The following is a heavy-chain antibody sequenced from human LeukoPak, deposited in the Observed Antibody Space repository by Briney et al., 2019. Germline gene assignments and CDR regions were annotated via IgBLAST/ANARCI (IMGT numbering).Heavy chain of an antibody. CDR2: INPNSGGT. J-gene: IGHJ4*02. Sequence: ASVKVSCKASGYTFSGFYIHWVRQAPGQGLEWMGWINPNSGGTNYTQKFQGRVTMTRDTSISTAYMERSRLRSDDTAVYYCATESHSSGWFYRDYWGQGTLVTVSS. CDR1: GYTFSGFY. CDR3: ATESHSSGWFYRDY. D-gene: IGHD6-19*01. V-gene: IGHV1-2*02.